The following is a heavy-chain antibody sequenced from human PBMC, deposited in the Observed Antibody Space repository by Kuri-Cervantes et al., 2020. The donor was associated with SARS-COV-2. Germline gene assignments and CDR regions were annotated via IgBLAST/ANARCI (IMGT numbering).Heavy chain of an antibody. CDR1: GASLNTYS. CDR3: ARGHIGLVPSPFLGLGLHSYYYHMDV. CDR2: INHSGCT. J-gene: IGHJ6*02. Sequence: SETLSLTCAVFGASLNTYSWSWIRQPPGKGLEWIGEINHSGCTKYKASLKGRVSISVDASKNQISLKLTSATAADAAVYYCARGHIGLVPSPFLGLGLHSYYYHMDVWGQGTTVTVSS. V-gene: IGHV4-34*01. D-gene: IGHD2-2*01.